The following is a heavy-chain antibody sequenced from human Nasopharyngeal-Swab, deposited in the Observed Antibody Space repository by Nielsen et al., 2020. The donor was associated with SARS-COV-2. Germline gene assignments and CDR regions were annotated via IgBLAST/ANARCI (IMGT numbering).Heavy chain of an antibody. CDR3: ARLCLCREPIH. CDR1: GGSISSSSYY. J-gene: IGHJ4*02. V-gene: IGHV4-39*01. D-gene: IGHD1-26*01. Sequence: SETLSLTCTVSGGSISSSSYYWGWIRQPPGKGLEWIGSIYYSGSTYYNPSLKSRVTISVDTSKNQFSLKLSSVTAADTAVYYCARLCLCREPIHWGQGTLVTVSS. CDR2: IYYSGST.